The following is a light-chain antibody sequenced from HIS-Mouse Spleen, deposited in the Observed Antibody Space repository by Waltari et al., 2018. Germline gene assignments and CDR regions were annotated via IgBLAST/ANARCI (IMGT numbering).Light chain of an antibody. J-gene: IGLJ3*02. CDR1: STLFGRFNP. V-gene: IGLV2-23*01. CDR2: EGS. CDR3: CSYAGSSTWV. Sequence: QSALTQPAPVSGSPGQSIPLPCTGTSTLFGRFNPVPWYQQHPGKAPKLMIYEGSKRPSGVSNRFSGSKSGNTASLTISGLQAEDEADYYCCSYAGSSTWVFGGGTKLTVL.